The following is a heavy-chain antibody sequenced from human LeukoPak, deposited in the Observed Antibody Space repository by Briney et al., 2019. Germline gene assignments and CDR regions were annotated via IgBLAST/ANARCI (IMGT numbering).Heavy chain of an antibody. J-gene: IGHJ4*02. D-gene: IGHD5-18*01. Sequence: PSETLSLTCTVSGYSISSGYYWGWIRQPPGKGLEWIGSIYHSGRTFYNPSLKSRVTISVDTSKNQFSLKLSSVTAADTAVYYCARETRYSYGLDYWGQGTLVTVSS. CDR2: IYHSGRT. CDR3: ARETRYSYGLDY. V-gene: IGHV4-38-2*02. CDR1: GYSISSGYY.